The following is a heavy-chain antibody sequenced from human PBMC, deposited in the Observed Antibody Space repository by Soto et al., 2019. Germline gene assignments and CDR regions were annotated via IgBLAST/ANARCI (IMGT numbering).Heavy chain of an antibody. CDR1: GGTFSSYV. CDR3: ARGAMITFGGVIVDNWLDP. J-gene: IGHJ5*02. CDR2: INTFFGTA. D-gene: IGHD3-16*02. V-gene: IGHV1-69*01. Sequence: QVQLVQSGAEVKKPGSSVKVSCKASGGTFSSYVISWVRQAPGQGLEWMGGINTFFGTANYAQKFQGRVTITADESTSTAYMELSSLRSEDTAVYYCARGAMITFGGVIVDNWLDPWGQGTLVTVSS.